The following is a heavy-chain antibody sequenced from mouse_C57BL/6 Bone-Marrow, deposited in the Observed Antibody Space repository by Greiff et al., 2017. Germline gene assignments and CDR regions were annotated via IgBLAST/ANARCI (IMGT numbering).Heavy chain of an antibody. J-gene: IGHJ2*01. CDR3: ARHDYYGRSPYCDY. CDR2: ISSGGSYT. Sequence: EVQGVESGGDLVKPGGSLKLSCAASGFTFSSYGMSWVRQTPDKRLEWVATISSGGSYTYSPDSVKGRFTISRDNAKNTLYLQMSSLKSEDTDMYYCARHDYYGRSPYCDYWGQGTTLTVSS. CDR1: GFTFSSYG. D-gene: IGHD1-1*01. V-gene: IGHV5-6*01.